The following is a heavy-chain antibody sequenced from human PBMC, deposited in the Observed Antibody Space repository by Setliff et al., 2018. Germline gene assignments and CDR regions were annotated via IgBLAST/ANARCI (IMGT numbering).Heavy chain of an antibody. V-gene: IGHV4-30-4*08. Sequence: SETLSLTCTVSGGSISSGDYYWSWIRQPPGKGLEWIGYIYSSGSTYYNPSLKSRVSISVDTSKNQFSLKLTSVTAADTAVYYCARESRYYYDNLGTLDYWGQGTLVTVSS. CDR1: GGSISSGDYY. CDR3: ARESRYYYDNLGTLDY. CDR2: IYSSGST. J-gene: IGHJ4*02. D-gene: IGHD3-22*01.